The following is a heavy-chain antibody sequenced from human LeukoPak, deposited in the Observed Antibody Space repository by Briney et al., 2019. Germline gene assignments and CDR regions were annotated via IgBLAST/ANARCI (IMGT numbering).Heavy chain of an antibody. Sequence: GESLKISCAASGFTFSSYAMSWVRQAPGKGLEWVSSINSGGNTYYADSVKGRFTISRDNSKNTLYLQMNSLRAADTAVYYCARDKGTSYLSSFDYWGQGTLVTVSS. CDR2: INSGGNT. J-gene: IGHJ4*02. V-gene: IGHV3-23*01. CDR3: ARDKGTSYLSSFDY. CDR1: GFTFSSYA. D-gene: IGHD6-6*01.